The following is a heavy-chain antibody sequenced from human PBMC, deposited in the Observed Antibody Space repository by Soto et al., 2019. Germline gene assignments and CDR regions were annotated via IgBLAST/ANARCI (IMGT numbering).Heavy chain of an antibody. J-gene: IGHJ4*02. CDR3: ATGGYGYSRRPYDY. Sequence: ASVKVSCKVSGYTLTELSMHWVRQAPGKGLEWMGGFDPEDGETIYAQKFQGRVTMTEDTSTDTAYIELSSLRSEDTAVYYCATGGYGYSRRPYDYWGQGTLVTVSS. CDR2: FDPEDGET. V-gene: IGHV1-24*01. D-gene: IGHD6-13*01. CDR1: GYTLTELS.